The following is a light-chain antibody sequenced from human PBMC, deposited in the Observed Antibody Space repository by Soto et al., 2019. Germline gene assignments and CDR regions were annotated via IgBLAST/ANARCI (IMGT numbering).Light chain of an antibody. Sequence: QSVLTQPASVSGSPGHSITISCTGTSSDVGGYNYVSWYQHHPGKATKLMIYDVSNRPSGVSNRFSGSKSGNTASLTISGLQAEDEADYYCSSHTSRSTLVFGTGTKVTVL. CDR3: SSHTSRSTLV. CDR1: SSDVGGYNY. V-gene: IGLV2-14*03. CDR2: DVS. J-gene: IGLJ1*01.